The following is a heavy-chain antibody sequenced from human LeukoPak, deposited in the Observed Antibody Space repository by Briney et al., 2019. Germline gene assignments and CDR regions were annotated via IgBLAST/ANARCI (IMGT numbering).Heavy chain of an antibody. CDR3: ARIRDGYNDAYDI. CDR1: GYTFTSYY. J-gene: IGHJ3*02. V-gene: IGHV1-46*01. Sequence: GASVKVSCKASGYTFTSYYMHWVRQAPGQGLEWMGIINPSGGSTSYAQKFQGRVTMTRDMSARTVYMELSSLRSEDTAIYYCARIRDGYNDAYDIWGQGTVVTVPS. D-gene: IGHD5-24*01. CDR2: INPSGGST.